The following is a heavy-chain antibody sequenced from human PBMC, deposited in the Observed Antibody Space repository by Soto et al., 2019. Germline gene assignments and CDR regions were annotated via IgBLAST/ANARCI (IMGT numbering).Heavy chain of an antibody. D-gene: IGHD5-12*01. CDR1: GYNFTGYY. V-gene: IGHV1-2*02. J-gene: IGHJ6*02. Sequence: QVQLVQSGAAVKNPGASVKVSCKASGYNFTGYYMHWVRQAPGQGLEWMGWINPNCGGTNSAQKFKCRVTMTRDTAIRRAYMELSRMRSDDTAVYYCADGYGGYDSPPYYGMDVWGQGTTVTV. CDR3: ADGYGGYDSPPYYGMDV. CDR2: INPNCGGT.